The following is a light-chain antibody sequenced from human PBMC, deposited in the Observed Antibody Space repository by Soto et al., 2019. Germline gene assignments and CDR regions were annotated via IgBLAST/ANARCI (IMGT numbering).Light chain of an antibody. J-gene: IGKJ2*01. Sequence: EIVLTQSPGTLSLSPGERATLSCRASQTVSTNYLAWYQQKPGQAPRLLIYGASNRATGIPDRFSGGGSGTDFTLTISRLEPEDFAVYYCQQYGSSPMYSFGQGTKLEIK. CDR3: QQYGSSPMYS. CDR1: QTVSTNY. V-gene: IGKV3-20*01. CDR2: GAS.